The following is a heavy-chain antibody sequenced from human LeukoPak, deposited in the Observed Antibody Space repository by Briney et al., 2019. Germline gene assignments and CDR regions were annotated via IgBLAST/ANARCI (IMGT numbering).Heavy chain of an antibody. CDR1: GYSISSGYC. Sequence: SETLSLTCTVSGYSISSGYCWGWIRQPPGKGLEWIGSIYHSGSTYYNPSLKSRVTISVDTSKNQFSLKLSSVAAADTAVYYCARLGSDCSSTSCYPTNWFDPWGQGTLVTVSS. CDR3: ARLGSDCSSTSCYPTNWFDP. J-gene: IGHJ5*02. V-gene: IGHV4-38-2*02. CDR2: IYHSGST. D-gene: IGHD2-2*01.